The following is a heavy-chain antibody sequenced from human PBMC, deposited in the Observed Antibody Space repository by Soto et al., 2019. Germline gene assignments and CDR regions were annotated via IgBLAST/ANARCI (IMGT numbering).Heavy chain of an antibody. Sequence: VQLLESGGGLVQPGGSLRLSCAASGFTLSTYGMTWVRQAPGKGLEWLSFISIGGETFYTDSVKGRFTISRDTSQNTLYLQVDGRGAKDTAVYSWGGKGGGFDSWGQGTLVTVSS. CDR2: ISIGGET. CDR1: GFTLSTYG. V-gene: IGHV3-23*01. J-gene: IGHJ4*02. CDR3: GGKGGGFDS. D-gene: IGHD3-10*01.